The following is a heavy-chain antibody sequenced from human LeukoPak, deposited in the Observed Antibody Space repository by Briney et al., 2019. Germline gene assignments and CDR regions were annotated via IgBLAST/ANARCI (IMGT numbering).Heavy chain of an antibody. CDR3: AGVYNRGSGYENWFDP. V-gene: IGHV1-18*01. J-gene: IGHJ5*02. CDR1: GYTFTSYG. Sequence: GASVKVSCKASGYTFTSYGISWVRQAPGQGLEWMGWISAYNGNTNYAQKVQGRVTMTTDTSTSTAYMELRSLRSDDTAVYYCAGVYNRGSGYENWFDPWGQGTLVTVSS. D-gene: IGHD3-3*01. CDR2: ISAYNGNT.